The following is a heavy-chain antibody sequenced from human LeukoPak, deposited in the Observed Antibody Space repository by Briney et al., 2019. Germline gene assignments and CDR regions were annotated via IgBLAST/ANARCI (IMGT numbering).Heavy chain of an antibody. D-gene: IGHD3-9*01. J-gene: IGHJ4*02. CDR3: ARVPYDILTGSPFDY. Sequence: ASVKVSCKASGYTFTSYYMHWVRQAPGQGLEWMGIINPSGGSTSYAQKFQGRVTMTRDMSTSTVYMELSSLRSEDTAVYYCARVPYDILTGSPFDYWGQGTLVTVSS. CDR2: INPSGGST. CDR1: GYTFTSYY. V-gene: IGHV1-46*01.